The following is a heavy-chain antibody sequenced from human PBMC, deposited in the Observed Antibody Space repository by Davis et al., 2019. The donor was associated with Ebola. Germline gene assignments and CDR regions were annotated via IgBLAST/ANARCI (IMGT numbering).Heavy chain of an antibody. CDR1: GGSISNHY. CDR3: ARGSRGYYYYGLDV. J-gene: IGHJ6*02. Sequence: PSETLSLTCTVSGGSISNHYWTWIRQAPGNGLEWIGYIYFSGSTDYNPSLKSRVTISVDTSKNQFSLKLSSVTAADTAVYYCARGSRGYYYYGLDVWGQGTTVTVSS. CDR2: IYFSGST. D-gene: IGHD5-12*01. V-gene: IGHV4-59*11.